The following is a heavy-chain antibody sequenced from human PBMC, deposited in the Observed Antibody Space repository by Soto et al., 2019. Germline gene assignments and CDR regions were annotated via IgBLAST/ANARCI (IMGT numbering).Heavy chain of an antibody. J-gene: IGHJ6*02. CDR2: IKSKTDGGTT. V-gene: IGHV3-15*07. CDR3: TTVDVVVPAAMPVLFDYYYYGMDV. CDR1: GFTFSNAW. Sequence: GGSLRLSCAASGFTFSNAWMNWVRQAPGKGLEWVGRIKSKTDGGTTDYAAPVKGRFTISRDDSKNTLYLQMNSLKTEDTAVYYCTTVDVVVPAAMPVLFDYYYYGMDVWGQGTTVTVSS. D-gene: IGHD2-2*01.